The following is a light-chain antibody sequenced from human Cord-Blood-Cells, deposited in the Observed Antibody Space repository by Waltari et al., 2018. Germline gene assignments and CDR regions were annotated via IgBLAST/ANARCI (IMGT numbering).Light chain of an antibody. J-gene: IGLJ3*02. Sequence: SALTQPRSVSGSPGQSATISCTGTSSDVGGYNYVPLYQQHPGKALKLMIYDVRKRPSGVPERFAGSKSGNAASLTISGLQAEDEADYYCCSYAGSYTLVFGGGTKLTVL. V-gene: IGLV2-11*01. CDR2: DVR. CDR1: SSDVGGYNY. CDR3: CSYAGSYTLV.